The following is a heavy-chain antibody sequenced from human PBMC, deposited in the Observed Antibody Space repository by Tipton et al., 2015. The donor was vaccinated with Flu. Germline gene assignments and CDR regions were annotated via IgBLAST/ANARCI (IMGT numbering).Heavy chain of an antibody. V-gene: IGHV4-39*07. D-gene: IGHD4-11*01. Sequence: GLVKPSETLSLTCTFSGGSISSASYYWSWIRQPPGKGLEWIGNIFHSGDSYHNPSLKSRVTMSVDTSKNQFSLKLSSVTAADTAVYYCARRDYSNYVSEPKNWFDSWGQGALVIVSS. CDR3: ARRDYSNYVSEPKNWFDS. J-gene: IGHJ5*01. CDR2: IFHSGDS. CDR1: GGSISSASYY.